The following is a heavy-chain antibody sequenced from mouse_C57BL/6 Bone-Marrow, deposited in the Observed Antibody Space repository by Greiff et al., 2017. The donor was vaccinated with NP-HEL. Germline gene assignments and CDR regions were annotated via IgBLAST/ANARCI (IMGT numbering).Heavy chain of an antibody. J-gene: IGHJ3*01. Sequence: VKLVESGPGLVQPSQSLSITCTVSGFSLTSYGVHWVRQSPGKGLEWLGVIWSGGSTDYNAAFISRLSISKDNSKSQVFFKMNSLQADDTAIYYCARMGDGRSSWFAYWGQGTLVTVSA. CDR2: IWSGGST. V-gene: IGHV2-2*01. CDR1: GFSLTSYG. CDR3: ARMGDGRSSWFAY.